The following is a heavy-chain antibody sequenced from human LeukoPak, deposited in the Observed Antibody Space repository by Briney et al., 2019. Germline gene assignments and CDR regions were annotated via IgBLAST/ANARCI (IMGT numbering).Heavy chain of an antibody. J-gene: IGHJ3*02. CDR1: GGSISSGGYY. D-gene: IGHD2-2*01. Sequence: PSETLSLTCTVSGGSISSGGYYWSWIRQPPGKGLEWIGYIYHSGSTYYNPSLKSRVTISVDRSKNQFSLKLSFVTAADTAVYYCARDRSGGYCSSTSCIDAFDIWGQGTMVTVSS. V-gene: IGHV4-30-2*01. CDR3: ARDRSGGYCSSTSCIDAFDI. CDR2: IYHSGST.